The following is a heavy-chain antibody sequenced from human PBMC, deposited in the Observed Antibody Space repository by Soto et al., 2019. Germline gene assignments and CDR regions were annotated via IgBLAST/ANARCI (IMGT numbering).Heavy chain of an antibody. J-gene: IGHJ4*02. Sequence: GGSLRLSCAASGFTFSRYVMHWVRQAPGKGLEWVAVISYDGSNKYYADSVKGRFTISRDNSKNTLYLQMNSLRAEDTAVYYCAKDHREGYYDILTGYYFDYWGQGTLVTVSS. CDR1: GFTFSRYV. CDR2: ISYDGSNK. CDR3: AKDHREGYYDILTGYYFDY. D-gene: IGHD3-9*01. V-gene: IGHV3-30*18.